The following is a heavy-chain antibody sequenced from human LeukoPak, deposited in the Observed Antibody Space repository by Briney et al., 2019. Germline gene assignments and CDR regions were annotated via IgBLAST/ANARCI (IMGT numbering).Heavy chain of an antibody. CDR3: ARDRGDYSNGGYYFDY. Sequence: GGSLRLSCAASGFNFNNYWMSWVRQAPGKGLEWVAVISYDGSNKYYADSVKGRFTISRDNSKNTLYLQMNSLRAEDTAVYYCARDRGDYSNGGYYFDYWGQGTLVTVSS. J-gene: IGHJ4*02. D-gene: IGHD4-11*01. CDR2: ISYDGSNK. V-gene: IGHV3-30*03. CDR1: GFNFNNYW.